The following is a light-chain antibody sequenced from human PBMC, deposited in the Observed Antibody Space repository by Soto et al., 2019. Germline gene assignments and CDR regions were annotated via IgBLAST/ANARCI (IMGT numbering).Light chain of an antibody. J-gene: IGKJ1*01. Sequence: IRLSQSPSSYTASTGDRVTVTCRASQGISSYLAWYQQKPGKAPKLLIYAASTLQSGVPSRFSGSGSGTDFTLTISCLQSEDFATYYCQQYYSYPRKFGHGTKVDI. CDR1: QGISSY. V-gene: IGKV1-8*01. CDR2: AAS. CDR3: QQYYSYPRK.